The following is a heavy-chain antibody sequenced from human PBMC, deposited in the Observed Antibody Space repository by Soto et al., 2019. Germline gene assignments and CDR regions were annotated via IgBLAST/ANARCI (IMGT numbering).Heavy chain of an antibody. Sequence: QVQLVQSGAEVKKPGSSVKVSCKASGGTFSSYAISWVRQAPGQGLEWMGGIIPIFGTANYAQKFQGRVRMTADESRSRAYGERSRLSSEDTAVYYCAREGVSMVRDEGLVPWGQGTLVTVSS. V-gene: IGHV1-69*12. CDR3: AREGVSMVRDEGLVP. CDR1: GGTFSSYA. D-gene: IGHD3-10*01. J-gene: IGHJ5*02. CDR2: IIPIFGTA.